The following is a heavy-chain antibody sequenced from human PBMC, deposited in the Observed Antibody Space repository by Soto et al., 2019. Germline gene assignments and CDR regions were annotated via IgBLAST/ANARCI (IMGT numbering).Heavy chain of an antibody. D-gene: IGHD2-15*01. CDR3: AREWDYCSGGSCYAGEAFDI. V-gene: IGHV4-59*12. J-gene: IGHJ3*02. CDR1: GGSIRSYY. CDR2: LYYSGST. Sequence: QVQRQEAGTGLVKPSETLSLTCTVSGGSIRSYYWSWIRQPPGKGLEWMGYLYYSGSTNYNPSLKRRLTLSVDTSTNQFSLKLSSVTAADTAVYYCAREWDYCSGGSCYAGEAFDIWGQVTMVIFSS.